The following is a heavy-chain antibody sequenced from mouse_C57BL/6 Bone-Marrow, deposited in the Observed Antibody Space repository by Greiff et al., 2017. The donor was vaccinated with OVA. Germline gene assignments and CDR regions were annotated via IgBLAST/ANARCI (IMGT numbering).Heavy chain of an antibody. CDR1: GFTFSSYG. V-gene: IGHV5-6*01. D-gene: IGHD2-2*01. Sequence: EVKVVESGGDLVKPGGSLKLSCAASGFTFSSYGMSWVRQTPDKRLEWVATISSGGSYTYYPDSVKGRFTISRDNAKNTLYLQMSSLKSDDTAMYYCARQTTMVTHFDYWGQGTTLTVSS. J-gene: IGHJ2*01. CDR3: ARQTTMVTHFDY. CDR2: ISSGGSYT.